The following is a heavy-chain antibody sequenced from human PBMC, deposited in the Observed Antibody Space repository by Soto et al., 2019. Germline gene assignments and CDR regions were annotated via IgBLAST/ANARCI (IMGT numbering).Heavy chain of an antibody. CDR2: IYWDDAK. J-gene: IGHJ5*02. V-gene: IGHV2-5*02. CDR3: AHSSNLYCYGSVSYSGFFDP. D-gene: IGHD3-10*01. CDR1: GFSLSTSGVG. Sequence: QITLKESGPTLVKPTQPLTLTCTVSGFSLSTSGVGVGWIRHPQGKAPEWLALIYWDDAKRYTPSLKSRLTITKYNTRDPLVLTMTPMDHVDTAAYYCAHSSNLYCYGSVSYSGFFDPWGQGTLVTVSS.